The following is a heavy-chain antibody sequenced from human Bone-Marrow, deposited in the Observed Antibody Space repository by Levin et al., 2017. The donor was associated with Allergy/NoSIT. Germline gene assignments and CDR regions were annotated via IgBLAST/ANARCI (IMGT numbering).Heavy chain of an antibody. CDR3: ARVPGIAGLNHMDV. Sequence: GESLKISCAASGFTFDDYGMNWVRQVPGKGLEWVSGTNWNGGDTKYADSVKGRFIISRDNAKNSLYLQMNSLRVEDTALYHCARVPGIAGLNHMDVWGKGTTVSVSS. V-gene: IGHV3-20*01. CDR2: TNWNGGDT. J-gene: IGHJ6*03. D-gene: IGHD6-13*01. CDR1: GFTFDDYG.